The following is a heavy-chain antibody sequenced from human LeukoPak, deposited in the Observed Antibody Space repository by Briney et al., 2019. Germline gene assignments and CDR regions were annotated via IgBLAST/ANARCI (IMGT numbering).Heavy chain of an antibody. V-gene: IGHV4-31*03. J-gene: IGHJ6*02. CDR1: GEAINSVGYY. CDR2: IYYSGST. CDR3: VSNVDTAVGV. Sequence: SETLSLTCSVSGEAINSVGYYWGWIRQLPGKGLEWIGVIYYSGSTLYNASLKSRLSLSLDTSKNHMSLKLNSVTAADTAVYYCVSNVDTAVGVWGRGTTITVSS. D-gene: IGHD5-18*01.